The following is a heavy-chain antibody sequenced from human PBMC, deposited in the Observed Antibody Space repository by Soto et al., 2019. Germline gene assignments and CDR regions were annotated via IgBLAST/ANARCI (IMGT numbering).Heavy chain of an antibody. CDR1: GFTFSSYG. Sequence: RRLSCAASGFTFSSYGMNWVRQAPGKGLEWVAVISYDGSNKYYADSVKGRFTISRDNSKNTLYLQMNSLRAEDRAVYYCAKGVPSRSPDSWSQG. CDR3: AKGVPSRSPDS. CDR2: ISYDGSNK. J-gene: IGHJ4*02. V-gene: IGHV3-30*18.